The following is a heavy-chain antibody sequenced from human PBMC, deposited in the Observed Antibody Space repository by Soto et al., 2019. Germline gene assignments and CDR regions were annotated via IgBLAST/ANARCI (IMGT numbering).Heavy chain of an antibody. J-gene: IGHJ3*02. V-gene: IGHV3-13*01. CDR2: IGTAGDT. CDR3: ARGDCSGGSCNNDAFDI. CDR1: ECQCRSYD. D-gene: IGHD2-15*01. Sequence: ASECQCRSYDVHWVRKTTGKGLEWVSAIGTAGDTYYPGSVKGRFTISRENAKNSLYLQMNSLRAGDTAVYYCARGDCSGGSCNNDAFDIWGQGTMVTVSS.